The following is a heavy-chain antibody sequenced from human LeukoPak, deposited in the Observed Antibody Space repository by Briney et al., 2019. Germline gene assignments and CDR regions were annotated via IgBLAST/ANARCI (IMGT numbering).Heavy chain of an antibody. Sequence: SETLSLTCAVYGGSFSGYYWSWIRQPPGKGLEWIGEINHSGSTNYNPSLKGRVTISVDTSKNQFSLKLSSVTAADTAVYYCARWDCSSTSCHNYYYYGMDVWGQGTTVTVSS. CDR2: INHSGST. CDR3: ARWDCSSTSCHNYYYYGMDV. D-gene: IGHD2-2*01. J-gene: IGHJ6*02. CDR1: GGSFSGYY. V-gene: IGHV4-34*01.